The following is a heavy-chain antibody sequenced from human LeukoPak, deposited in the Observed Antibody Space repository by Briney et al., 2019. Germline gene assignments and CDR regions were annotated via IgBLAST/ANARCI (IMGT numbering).Heavy chain of an antibody. V-gene: IGHV1-8*01. Sequence: ASVKVSCKASGYTFTSYDINWVRQATGQGLEWMGWMNPNSGNTGYAQKFQGRVTMTRNTSISTAYMEVSSLRSEDTAVYCARGGVGVRQAVFDYWGQGTLVTVSS. CDR3: ARGGVGVRQAVFDY. D-gene: IGHD1-26*01. CDR1: GYTFTSYD. J-gene: IGHJ4*02. CDR2: MNPNSGNT.